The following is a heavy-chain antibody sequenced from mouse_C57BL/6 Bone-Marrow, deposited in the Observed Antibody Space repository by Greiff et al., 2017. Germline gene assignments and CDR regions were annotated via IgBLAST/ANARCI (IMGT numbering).Heavy chain of an antibody. D-gene: IGHD2-4*01. CDR2: INPSNGGT. J-gene: IGHJ1*03. CDR1: GYTFTSYW. V-gene: IGHV1-53*01. CDR3: ARDDYDDLYWYFDV. Sequence: QVQLQQPGTELVKPGASVKLSCKASGYTFTSYWMHWVKQRPGQGLEWIGNINPSNGGTNYNEKFKSKATLTVDKSSSTAYMQLSSLTSEDSAVYYCARDDYDDLYWYFDVWGTGTTVTVSS.